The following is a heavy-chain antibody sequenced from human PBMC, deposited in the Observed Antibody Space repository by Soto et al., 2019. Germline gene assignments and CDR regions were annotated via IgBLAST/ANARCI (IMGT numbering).Heavy chain of an antibody. CDR3: ARDLDYSNYPETSDAFDI. J-gene: IGHJ3*02. Sequence: GASVKVSCKASGYTFTSYAMQWVRQAPGQRLEWMGWINAGNGNTKYSQKFQGRVTITRDTSASTAYVELSSLRSEDTAVYYCARDLDYSNYPETSDAFDIWGQGTMVTVSS. CDR2: INAGNGNT. D-gene: IGHD4-4*01. V-gene: IGHV1-3*01. CDR1: GYTFTSYA.